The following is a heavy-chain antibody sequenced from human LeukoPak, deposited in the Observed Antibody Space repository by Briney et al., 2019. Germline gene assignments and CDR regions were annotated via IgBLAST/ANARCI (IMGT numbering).Heavy chain of an antibody. J-gene: IGHJ3*02. V-gene: IGHV4-59*01. CDR2: IHHSGST. D-gene: IGHD2-21*02. Sequence: SETLSLTCTVSGGSISSDYWTWSRQPPGKGLEWIGYIHHSGSTRNNPSLKSRVTISVDTSKNQFSLMLTSVTAADTAVYFCAREEAGGVRYDIWGQGTMVTVSS. CDR3: AREEAGGVRYDI. CDR1: GGSISSDY.